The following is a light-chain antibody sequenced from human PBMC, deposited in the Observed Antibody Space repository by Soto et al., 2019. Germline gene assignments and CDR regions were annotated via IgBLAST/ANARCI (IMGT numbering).Light chain of an antibody. Sequence: QSALTQPASLSGSPGQSITISCTGTSIDVGSYNYVSWYQQHPGKAPKLMIYDVSNRPSGVSNRFSGSKSGNTASLTISGLQAEDEADYYCSSYTSSSTLVVFGGGTKLTVL. CDR3: SSYTSSSTLVV. J-gene: IGLJ2*01. V-gene: IGLV2-14*01. CDR2: DVS. CDR1: SIDVGSYNY.